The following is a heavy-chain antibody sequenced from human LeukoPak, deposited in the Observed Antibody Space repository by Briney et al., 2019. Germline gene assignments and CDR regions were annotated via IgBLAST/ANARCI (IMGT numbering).Heavy chain of an antibody. CDR1: GGTFSSYA. Sequence: ASVKVSCKASGGTFSSYAISWVRQAPGQGLEWMGGIIPIFGTANYAQKFQGRVTITADESTSTAYMELSSLRSEDTAVYYCARAFTVFGVVIIEYFDYWGQGTLVTVSS. CDR3: ARAFTVFGVVIIEYFDY. V-gene: IGHV1-69*13. CDR2: IIPIFGTA. D-gene: IGHD3-3*01. J-gene: IGHJ4*02.